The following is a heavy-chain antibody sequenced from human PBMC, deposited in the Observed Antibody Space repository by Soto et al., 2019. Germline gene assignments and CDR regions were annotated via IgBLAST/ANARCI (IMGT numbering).Heavy chain of an antibody. J-gene: IGHJ4*02. CDR1: GFTSSSYA. Sequence: GGSLRHSCAASGFTSSSYAMSWVRQAPGKGLECVSTISGSGGTTYYADSVKGRFTISRDNSKNTLYLQMNSLRAEDTAVYYCAKVLSTTFFDVGNLFDYCGQGSLVTVSS. D-gene: IGHD3-3*02. CDR2: ISGSGGTT. V-gene: IGHV3-23*01. CDR3: AKVLSTTFFDVGNLFDY.